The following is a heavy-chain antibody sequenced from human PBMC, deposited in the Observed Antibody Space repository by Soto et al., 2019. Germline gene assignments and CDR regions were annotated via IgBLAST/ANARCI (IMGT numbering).Heavy chain of an antibody. V-gene: IGHV3-15*01. CDR2: IKNKAAGGTT. J-gene: IGHJ4*02. D-gene: IGHD6-19*01. CDR1: GGTFVYAW. Sequence: GVSLRVSWAVAGGTFVYAWRNWVRHAPGKGLEWVGHIKNKAAGGTTDFAAPVKGRFTISRDDSKNTLYLQMNSLKAEDTAIYYCTTVPQWQASGIDYWGQGTLVTVSS. CDR3: TTVPQWQASGIDY.